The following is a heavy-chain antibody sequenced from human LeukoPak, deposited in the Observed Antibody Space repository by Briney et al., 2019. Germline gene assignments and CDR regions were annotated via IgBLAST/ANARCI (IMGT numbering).Heavy chain of an antibody. CDR3: ARHSENYDILTGYSYYFDY. CDR1: GGSISSSSYY. D-gene: IGHD3-9*01. Sequence: SETLSLTCTVSGGSISSSSYYWGWIRQPPVKGLEWIGSIYYSGSTYYNPSLKSRFTISVDTSKNQFSLKLSSVTAADTAVYYCARHSENYDILTGYSYYFDYWGQGTLVTVPS. V-gene: IGHV4-39*01. J-gene: IGHJ4*02. CDR2: IYYSGST.